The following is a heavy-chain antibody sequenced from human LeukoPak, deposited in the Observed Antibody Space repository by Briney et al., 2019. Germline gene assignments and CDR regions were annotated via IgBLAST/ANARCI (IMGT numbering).Heavy chain of an antibody. J-gene: IGHJ4*02. CDR3: ARDSTYGSGNFDY. CDR1: GFTFSTYG. V-gene: IGHV3-33*01. CDR2: IWFDGGNK. Sequence: GTSLRLSCAASGFTFSTYGMHWVRQAPDKGLEWVAVIWFDGGNKYYADSVKGRFTISRDNSKNTLYLQMNSLRAEDTAVYYCARDSTYGSGNFDYWGQGTLVTVSS. D-gene: IGHD3-10*01.